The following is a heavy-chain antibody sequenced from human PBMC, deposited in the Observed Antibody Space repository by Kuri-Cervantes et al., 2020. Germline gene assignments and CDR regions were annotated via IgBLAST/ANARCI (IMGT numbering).Heavy chain of an antibody. CDR1: GFTFSDYY. Sequence: GESQKISCAAAGFTFSDYYMSWIRQAPGKGLEWVSYISSSGSTIYDADSVKGRFTISRDNAKNSLYLQMNSLRAEDTAVYYCARDCSSTSCYYYYYGMDVWGQGTTVTVSS. V-gene: IGHV3-11*01. CDR3: ARDCSSTSCYYYYYGMDV. J-gene: IGHJ6*02. CDR2: ISSSGSTI. D-gene: IGHD2-2*01.